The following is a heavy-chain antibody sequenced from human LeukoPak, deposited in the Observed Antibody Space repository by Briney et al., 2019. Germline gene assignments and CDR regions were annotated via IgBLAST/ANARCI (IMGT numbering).Heavy chain of an antibody. V-gene: IGHV4-34*01. D-gene: IGHD1-26*01. Sequence: SETLSLTCAVYGGSFSGYYWSWIRQPPGKGLEWIGEINHSGSTNYNPSLKSRVTISVDTSKNQFSLKLSSVTAADTAVYYCARAGYSGGYRSWWFDPWGQGTLVTVSS. CDR3: ARAGYSGGYRSWWFDP. CDR2: INHSGST. J-gene: IGHJ5*02. CDR1: GGSFSGYY.